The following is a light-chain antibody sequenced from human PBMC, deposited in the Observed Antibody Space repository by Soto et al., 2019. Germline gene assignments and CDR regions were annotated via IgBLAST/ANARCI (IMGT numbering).Light chain of an antibody. CDR1: QSVSSSY. J-gene: IGKJ3*01. CDR3: QQYGSSPQG. CDR2: GAS. Sequence: EIVLTQSPGTLSLSPGERATLSCRASQSVSSSYLAWYQQKPGQAPRLLIYGASSRATGIPDRFSGSGSGTDFTLTISRLEPEDFAVYYCQQYGSSPQGFGPGTKGDIK. V-gene: IGKV3-20*01.